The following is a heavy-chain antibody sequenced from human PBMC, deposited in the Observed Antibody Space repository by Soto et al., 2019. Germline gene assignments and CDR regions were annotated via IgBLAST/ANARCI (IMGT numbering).Heavy chain of an antibody. J-gene: IGHJ4*02. CDR2: IWYDGSHK. D-gene: IGHD3-16*01. CDR1: GFTFTNFG. V-gene: IGHV3-33*01. CDR3: AAGGPLLY. Sequence: WWSLRLSCAASGFTFTNFGMHWVRQAPGKGLEWVAIIWYDGSHKYYADSVKGRFTISRDNSKNTVSLHMDSLGAEDAAMYYCAAGGPLLYRGRGTLVTVSS.